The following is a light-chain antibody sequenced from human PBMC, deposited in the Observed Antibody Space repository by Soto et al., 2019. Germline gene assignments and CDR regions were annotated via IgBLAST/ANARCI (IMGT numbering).Light chain of an antibody. V-gene: IGLV2-11*01. CDR1: SSNVGGYNY. J-gene: IGLJ1*01. CDR2: DVS. Sequence: QSALTQPRSGSGSPGQSVAISCTGTSSNVGGYNYVSWYQQHPGKVPKLLIYDVSKRPSGVPDRFSGSKSGNTASLTISGFQVEDEADYYCCSYEGIYTSYVFGTGTKVTVL. CDR3: CSYEGIYTSYV.